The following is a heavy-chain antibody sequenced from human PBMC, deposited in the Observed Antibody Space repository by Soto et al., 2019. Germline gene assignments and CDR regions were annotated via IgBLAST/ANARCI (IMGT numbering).Heavy chain of an antibody. CDR1: GYSFTSYD. D-gene: IGHD6-25*01. CDR2: MNTKSGDT. V-gene: IGHV1-8*01. Sequence: QVQLVQSGAEVKKPGASVKVSCKASGYSFTSYDINWVRQATGQGLEWMGWMNTKSGDTGHAQKFQGRVTLTMDASISTAYMELNSLRSDDTAVSYCARAAASLDPWGQGTLVTVSS. CDR3: ARAAASLDP. J-gene: IGHJ5*02.